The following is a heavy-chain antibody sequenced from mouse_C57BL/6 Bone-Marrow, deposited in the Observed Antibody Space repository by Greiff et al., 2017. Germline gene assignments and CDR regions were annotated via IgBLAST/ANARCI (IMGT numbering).Heavy chain of an antibody. Sequence: VQLQQPGAELVKPGASVKLSCKASGYTFPSYWMHWVKQRPGQGLEWIGMIHPNSGSTNYNEKFKSKATLTVDKSSSTAYMQLSSLTSEDSAVYYCARSRYGPWYFDVWGTGTTVTVSS. CDR1: GYTFPSYW. CDR2: IHPNSGST. V-gene: IGHV1-64*01. D-gene: IGHD2-10*02. J-gene: IGHJ1*03. CDR3: ARSRYGPWYFDV.